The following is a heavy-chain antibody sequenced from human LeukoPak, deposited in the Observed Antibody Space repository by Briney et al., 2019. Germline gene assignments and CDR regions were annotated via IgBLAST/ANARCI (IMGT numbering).Heavy chain of an antibody. CDR3: AKGTGFYDKHFDY. CDR2: VHYSGST. J-gene: IGHJ4*02. CDR1: GVSISNYY. Sequence: SETLSLTCTVSGVSISNYYWSWIRQPPGKGLEWIGYVHYSGSTNYNPSLKSRVTISVDTSENQFSLRLSSVTAADTAVYYCAKGTGFYDKHFDYWGQGTLVTVSS. D-gene: IGHD2/OR15-2a*01. V-gene: IGHV4-59*01.